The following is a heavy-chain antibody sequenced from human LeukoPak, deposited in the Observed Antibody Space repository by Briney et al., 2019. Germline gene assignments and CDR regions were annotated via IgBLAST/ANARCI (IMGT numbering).Heavy chain of an antibody. J-gene: IGHJ4*02. CDR3: VRTAGIFWSGAYYFDS. V-gene: IGHV1-8*01. D-gene: IGHD3-3*01. CDR2: MYPNSGNI. CDR1: GDSFTNYD. Sequence: PSVKVSCKASGDSFTNYDINWVRQASGQGLEWMGWMYPNSGNIGYAQMFQGRLTMIRNTSINTSYMELRSLTSDDTAVYYCVRTAGIFWSGAYYFDSWGQGTLVTVSS.